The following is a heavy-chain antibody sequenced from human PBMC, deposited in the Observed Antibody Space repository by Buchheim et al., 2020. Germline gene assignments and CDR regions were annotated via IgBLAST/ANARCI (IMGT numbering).Heavy chain of an antibody. Sequence: EVQLLESGGGLVQPGGPLRLSCAASGFTFSSYVMTWVRQAPGKGLEWVSVISGGGGSTYYADSVKGRFTISRDNSENTLYLQMNSLRAEDTAVYYCANLKYCSTTSCRSYGMDVWGQGTT. CDR3: ANLKYCSTTSCRSYGMDV. V-gene: IGHV3-23*01. CDR1: GFTFSSYV. CDR2: ISGGGGST. J-gene: IGHJ6*01. D-gene: IGHD2-2*01.